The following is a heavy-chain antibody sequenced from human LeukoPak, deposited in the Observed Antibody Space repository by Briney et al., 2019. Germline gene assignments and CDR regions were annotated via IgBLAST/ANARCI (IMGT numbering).Heavy chain of an antibody. J-gene: IGHJ4*02. D-gene: IGHD2-21*02. CDR1: GYSFTSYW. CDR2: IYPGDSDT. V-gene: IGHV5-51*01. Sequence: GESLKISCNGSGYSFTSYWIGWVRQMPGKGLEWMGIIYPGDSDTRYSPSFQGQVTISADKSISTAYLQWSSLKASDTAMYYCARQAYCGGDCYSRSFDYWGQGTLVTVSS. CDR3: ARQAYCGGDCYSRSFDY.